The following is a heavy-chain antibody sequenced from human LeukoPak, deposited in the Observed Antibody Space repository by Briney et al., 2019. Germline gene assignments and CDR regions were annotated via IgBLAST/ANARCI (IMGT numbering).Heavy chain of an antibody. CDR1: GFTFSSYS. J-gene: IGHJ6*02. D-gene: IGHD4-17*01. V-gene: IGHV3-21*01. Sequence: QPGGSLRLSCAASGFTFSSYSMNWVRQAPGKGLEWVSSISSSSSYIYYADSVKGRFTISRGNAKNSLYLQMNSLRAEDTAVYYCASSAARLRGHGMDVWGQGTTVTVSS. CDR3: ASSAARLRGHGMDV. CDR2: ISSSSSYI.